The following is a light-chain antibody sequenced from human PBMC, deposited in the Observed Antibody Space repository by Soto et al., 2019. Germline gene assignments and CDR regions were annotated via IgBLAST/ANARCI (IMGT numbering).Light chain of an antibody. CDR1: QTIQTY. Sequence: DIQMTQSPSPLSASVGDSVTITCRASQTIQTYLNWYRHKPGRAPELLIYAASRLQTGVPSRFSGSGSGTYFILSINNLRPEDFATYYCQQTYSTPGTFGQGTK. V-gene: IGKV1-39*01. J-gene: IGKJ1*01. CDR2: AAS. CDR3: QQTYSTPGT.